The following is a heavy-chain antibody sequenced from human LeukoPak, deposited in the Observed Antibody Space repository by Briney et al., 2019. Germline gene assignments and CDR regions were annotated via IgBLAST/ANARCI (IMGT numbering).Heavy chain of an antibody. CDR1: GGSISSSSYY. D-gene: IGHD3-22*01. CDR2: IYYSGST. CDR3: ARGPPTYYYDSSGYYDY. Sequence: PSETLSLTCTVSGGSISSSSYYWGWIRQPPGKGLEWIVSIYYSGSTYYSPSLKSRVTISVDTSKNQFSLKLSSVTAADTAVYYCARGPPTYYYDSSGYYDYWGQGTLVTVSS. J-gene: IGHJ4*02. V-gene: IGHV4-39*07.